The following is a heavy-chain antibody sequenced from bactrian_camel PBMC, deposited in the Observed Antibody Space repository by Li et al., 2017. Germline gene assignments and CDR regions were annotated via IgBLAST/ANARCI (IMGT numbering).Heavy chain of an antibody. D-gene: IGHD5*01. CDR3: AACGHYTTSYVS. CDR2: INSAGLST. Sequence: VQLVESGGGLVQPGGSLRLSCAASGYGGSSYAMSWIRQAPGKGLEWVSTINSAGLSTWDADFVKGRFTVSRDNAANMLWLQLNSLKTEDTAVYYCAACGHYTTSYVSWGQGTQVTVS. V-gene: IGHV3S42*01. CDR1: GYGGSSYA. J-gene: IGHJ4*01.